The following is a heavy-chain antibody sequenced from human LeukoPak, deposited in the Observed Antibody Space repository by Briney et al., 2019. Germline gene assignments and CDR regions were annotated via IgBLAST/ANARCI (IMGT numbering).Heavy chain of an antibody. CDR2: IKPDGSEK. Sequence: PGGSLRLSCVASGFTLSSSWLNWFRQAPGKGLEWVANIKPDGSEKYYVDSVKGRFTISRDNAQNSLYLQMNNLRAEDTAIYYCARDVSRSFDYWGQGTLGTVSS. CDR1: GFTLSSSW. CDR3: ARDVSRSFDY. J-gene: IGHJ4*02. D-gene: IGHD5/OR15-5a*01. V-gene: IGHV3-7*01.